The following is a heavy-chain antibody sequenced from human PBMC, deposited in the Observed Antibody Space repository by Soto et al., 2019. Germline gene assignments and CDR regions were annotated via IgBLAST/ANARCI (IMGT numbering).Heavy chain of an antibody. CDR2: INPNSGGT. CDR3: ASCGVIAAAVSGYYGMDV. J-gene: IGHJ6*02. D-gene: IGHD6-13*01. Sequence: ASVKVSCKASGYTFTGYYMHWVRQAPGQGLEWMGWINPNSGGTNYAQKFQGWVTMTRDTSISTAYMELSRLRSDDTAVYYCASCGVIAAAVSGYYGMDVWGQGTTVTVSS. V-gene: IGHV1-2*04. CDR1: GYTFTGYY.